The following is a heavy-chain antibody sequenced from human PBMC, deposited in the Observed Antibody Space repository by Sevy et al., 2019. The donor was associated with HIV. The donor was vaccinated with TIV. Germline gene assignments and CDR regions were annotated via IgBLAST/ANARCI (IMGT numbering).Heavy chain of an antibody. D-gene: IGHD6-13*01. J-gene: IGHJ4*02. Sequence: GGSLRLSCAASGFSLSNYWMLWVRQAPGKGLEWVANINKDGTTRYYVDSVKGRFTISRDNAKNLVFLHMNSLRAEDTALYYCVRAIATADSFWGQGILVTVSS. CDR2: INKDGTTR. CDR3: VRAIATADSF. V-gene: IGHV3-7*01. CDR1: GFSLSNYW.